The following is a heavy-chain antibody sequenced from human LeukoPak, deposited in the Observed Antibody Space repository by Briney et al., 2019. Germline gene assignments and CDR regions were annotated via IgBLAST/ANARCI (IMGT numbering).Heavy chain of an antibody. D-gene: IGHD1-1*01. J-gene: IGHJ4*02. CDR1: KFSFSSYA. CDR3: AKDHWDY. Sequence: GGSLRLSCAASKFSFSSYAMSWVRQAPGKGLEWVSGISGSGDNTYYVDSVKGRFTISRDNSKNTLYPQMSSLRAEDTAVYYCAKDHWDYWGQGTLVTVSS. CDR2: ISGSGDNT. V-gene: IGHV3-23*01.